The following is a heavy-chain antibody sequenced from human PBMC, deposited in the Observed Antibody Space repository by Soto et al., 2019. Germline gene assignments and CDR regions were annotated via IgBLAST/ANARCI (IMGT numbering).Heavy chain of an antibody. V-gene: IGHV1-46*01. CDR3: ARCRASLGGVCGYYGMDV. Sequence: ASVKVSCKASGYTFTSYYMHWVRQAPGQGLEWIGIINPSGGSTSYAQKFQGRVTMTRDTSTSTVYMELSSLRSEDTAVYYCARCRASLGGVCGYYGMDVWGQGTTVTVSS. J-gene: IGHJ6*02. D-gene: IGHD2-8*01. CDR2: INPSGGST. CDR1: GYTFTSYY.